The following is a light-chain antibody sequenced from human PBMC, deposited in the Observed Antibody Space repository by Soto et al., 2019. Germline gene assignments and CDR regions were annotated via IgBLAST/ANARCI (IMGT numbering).Light chain of an antibody. J-gene: IGLJ3*02. CDR1: SSDVGGHNS. CDR3: SSYVNGNTVV. V-gene: IGLV2-14*01. CDR2: EVT. Sequence: QSVLTQPASVSGSPGQSITISCTGTSSDVGGHNSVCWYQQHPGKVPKLLIYEVTNRPSGVSSRFSGSKSGNTASLTISGLQAEAEADYYCSSYVNGNTVVFGGGTKVT.